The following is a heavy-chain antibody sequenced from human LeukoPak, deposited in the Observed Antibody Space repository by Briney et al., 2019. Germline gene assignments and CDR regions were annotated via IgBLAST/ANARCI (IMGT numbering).Heavy chain of an antibody. CDR2: IYYSGST. D-gene: IGHD1-26*01. CDR3: ARVEGTGSYWVVHRTFDY. CDR1: GGSISSSSHY. Sequence: SETLSLTCTVSGGSISSSSHYWGWIRQPPGKGLEWIGSIYYSGSTYYNPSLKSRVTISVDTSKNQFSLKLSSVTAADTAVYYCARVEGTGSYWVVHRTFDYWGQGTLVTVSS. J-gene: IGHJ4*02. V-gene: IGHV4-39*07.